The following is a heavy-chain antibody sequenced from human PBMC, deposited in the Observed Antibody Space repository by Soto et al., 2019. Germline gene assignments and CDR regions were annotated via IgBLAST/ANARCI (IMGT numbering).Heavy chain of an antibody. V-gene: IGHV4-34*01. CDR1: GGSFSGYY. D-gene: IGHD3-9*01. CDR3: AGSYDILTGYPVPFDY. J-gene: IGHJ4*02. Sequence: SETLSLTCGVYGGSFSGYYWNWIRQPPGKGLEWIGEIYYSGSTNYNPSLKSRVTISVDTSKNQFSLKLSSVTAADTAVFYCAGSYDILTGYPVPFDYWGQGTLVTVSS. CDR2: IYYSGST.